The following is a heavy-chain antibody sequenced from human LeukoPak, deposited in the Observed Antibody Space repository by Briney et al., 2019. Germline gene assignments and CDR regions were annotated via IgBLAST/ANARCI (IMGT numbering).Heavy chain of an antibody. V-gene: IGHV4-59*01. J-gene: IGHJ4*02. CDR1: GGSISSYY. CDR3: VTGGGWLPDY. CDR2: IYNSVTT. Sequence: SETLSLTCTVSGGSISSYYCNWFRQPPGKGLEWIGYIYNSVTTNYNPSLKSRVTISVDMSKNQFSLRLSSVTATDTAVYYCVTGGGWLPDYWGQGTLVTVSS. D-gene: IGHD3-22*01.